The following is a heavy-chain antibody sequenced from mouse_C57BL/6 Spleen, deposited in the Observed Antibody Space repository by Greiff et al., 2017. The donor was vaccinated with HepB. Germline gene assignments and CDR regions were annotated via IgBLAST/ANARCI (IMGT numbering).Heavy chain of an antibody. V-gene: IGHV1-76*01. CDR2: IYPGSGNT. CDR1: GYTFTDYY. Sequence: VQLQQSGAELVRPGASVKLSCKASGYTFTDYYINWVKQRPGQGLEWIARIYPGSGNTYYNEKFKGKATLTAEKSSSTAYMQLSSLTSEDSAVYFWARGQLRHYYAMDYWGQGTSVTVSS. D-gene: IGHD3-2*02. J-gene: IGHJ4*01. CDR3: ARGQLRHYYAMDY.